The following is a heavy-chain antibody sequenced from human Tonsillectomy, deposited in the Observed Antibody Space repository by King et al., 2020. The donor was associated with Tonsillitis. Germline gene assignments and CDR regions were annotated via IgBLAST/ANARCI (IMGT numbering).Heavy chain of an antibody. D-gene: IGHD3-22*01. Sequence: QLVPSGAEVKKPGESLKISCKGSGYSFTSYWIGWVRQMPGKGLEWMGIIYPGDSDTRYSPSFQGQVTNSADKSISTVYLQWSSLKASDTAMYYCARLEYYYDSSGYYPMDYWGQGTLVTVSS. CDR2: IYPGDSDT. CDR3: ARLEYYYDSSGYYPMDY. V-gene: IGHV5-51*01. CDR1: GYSFTSYW. J-gene: IGHJ4*02.